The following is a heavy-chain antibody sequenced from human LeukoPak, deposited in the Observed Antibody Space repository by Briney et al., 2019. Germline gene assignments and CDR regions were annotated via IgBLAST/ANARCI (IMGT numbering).Heavy chain of an antibody. CDR3: ARGYCTTTSRYRLDY. CDR2: ISGSGATT. V-gene: IGHV3-23*01. CDR1: GFTFSSYA. Sequence: AGGSLRLSCAASGFTFSSYAMSWVRQPPGRGLEWGSAISGSGATTYYADSVKGRFTVSRDNSKNTVYLQMNSLRAEDTAVYYCARGYCTTTSRYRLDYWGRGTLGTVSS. D-gene: IGHD2-2*01. J-gene: IGHJ4*02.